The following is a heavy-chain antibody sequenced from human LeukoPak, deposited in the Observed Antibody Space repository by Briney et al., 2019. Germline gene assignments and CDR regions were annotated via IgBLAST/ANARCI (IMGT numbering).Heavy chain of an antibody. J-gene: IGHJ5*02. CDR3: ARYRFHSWFDP. Sequence: SETLSLTCTVSGDSFSSDYFWGWIRQPPGKGLEWIGNTFSTGTNLYNASLKSRVTITVDTSKNQFSLKLNSATAADTAIYYCARYRFHSWFDPWGQGSLVIVSS. CDR2: TFSTGTN. D-gene: IGHD1-26*01. V-gene: IGHV4-38-2*02. CDR1: GDSFSSDYF.